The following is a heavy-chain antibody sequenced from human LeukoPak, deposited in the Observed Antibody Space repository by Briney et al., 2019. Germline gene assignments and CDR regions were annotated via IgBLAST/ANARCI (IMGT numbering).Heavy chain of an antibody. D-gene: IGHD3-22*01. Sequence: GGSLRLSCAASGFTFSSYGMHWVRQAPGKGLEWVAFIRYDGSNKYYADSVKGRFTISRDNSKNTLYLQMNSLRAEDTAVYYCAITYDSSGYYPPPIFDYWGQGTLVTVSS. V-gene: IGHV3-30*02. CDR1: GFTFSSYG. J-gene: IGHJ4*02. CDR3: AITYDSSGYYPPPIFDY. CDR2: IRYDGSNK.